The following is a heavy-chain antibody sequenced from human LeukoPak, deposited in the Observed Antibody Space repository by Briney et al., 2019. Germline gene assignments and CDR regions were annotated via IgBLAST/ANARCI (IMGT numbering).Heavy chain of an antibody. Sequence: SGPTLVKPTQTLTLTCTFSGFSLSTSGVGVGWIRQPPGKALEWLALIYWNDDKRYSPSLKSRLTITKDTSKNQVVLTMTNMDPVDTATYYCAHTVSVVRGVIIRDYYYYMDVWGKGTTVTISS. V-gene: IGHV2-5*01. J-gene: IGHJ6*03. CDR2: IYWNDDK. CDR3: AHTVSVVRGVIIRDYYYYMDV. CDR1: GFSLSTSGVG. D-gene: IGHD3-10*01.